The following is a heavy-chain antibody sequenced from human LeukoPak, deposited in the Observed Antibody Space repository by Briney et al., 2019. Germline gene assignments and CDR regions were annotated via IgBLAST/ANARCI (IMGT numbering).Heavy chain of an antibody. J-gene: IGHJ4*02. D-gene: IGHD3-22*01. CDR2: INPTSTSI. CDR3: VRLRGNSDRSGYYYYYNY. V-gene: IGHV3-21*01. CDR1: GFTFSDYS. Sequence: PGGSLRLSCAASGFTFSDYSINWVRQAPGKGLEWVSSINPTSTSIYYADAVKGRFTISRDNAKSSLYLQMNSLRAEDTALYYCVRLRGNSDRSGYYYYYNYWGQGILVTVSS.